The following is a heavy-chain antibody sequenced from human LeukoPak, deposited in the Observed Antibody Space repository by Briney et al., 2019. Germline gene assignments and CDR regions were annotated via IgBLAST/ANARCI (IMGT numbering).Heavy chain of an antibody. D-gene: IGHD6-6*01. CDR3: ANPSSQSSRSSEFDY. CDR2: IGYDGTNK. V-gene: IGHV3-30*02. Sequence: GGFLRLSCAASGFTFSSYGMHWVRQAPGKGLEWVAFIGYDGTNKYYADSVRGRFTISRDNSKNTLYLQMNSLRGEDTAVYSCANPSSQSSRSSEFDYWGQGTLVTVSS. CDR1: GFTFSSYG. J-gene: IGHJ4*02.